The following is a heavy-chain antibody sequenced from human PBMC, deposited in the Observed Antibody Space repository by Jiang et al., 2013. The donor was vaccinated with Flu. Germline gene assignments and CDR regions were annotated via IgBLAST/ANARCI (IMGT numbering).Heavy chain of an antibody. J-gene: IGHJ6*02. CDR2: IQPGDSDA. CDR1: GYTFADYW. CDR3: ARYGHPGDNSSWKNHYYDMDV. V-gene: IGHV5-51*01. Sequence: GAEVKKPGESLKISCKASGYTFADYWIAWVRQTPGKGLEWMGFIQPGDSDATYSPSFQGQVTMSVDKSMTTAYLHWSSLKASDTAMYYCARYGHPGDNSSWKNHYYDMDVWGQGTSVTVSS. D-gene: IGHD6-13*01.